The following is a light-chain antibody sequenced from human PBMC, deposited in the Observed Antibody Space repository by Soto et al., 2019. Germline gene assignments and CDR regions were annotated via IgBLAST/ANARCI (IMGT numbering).Light chain of an antibody. V-gene: IGKV1-5*03. CDR3: QQYNSYSWT. CDR2: EAS. Sequence: DIQMTQSPSTLSASVGDRVTITCRASQSINNWLAWYQQKPGKAPKVLIYEASTLESGVPSRFSGSGSGTEFTLTISILQPDDFATYYCQQYNSYSWTFGQGTKVEVK. CDR1: QSINNW. J-gene: IGKJ1*01.